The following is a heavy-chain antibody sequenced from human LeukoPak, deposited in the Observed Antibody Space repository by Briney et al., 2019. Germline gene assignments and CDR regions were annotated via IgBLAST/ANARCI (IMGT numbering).Heavy chain of an antibody. CDR2: IYNSGTT. J-gene: IGHJ3*02. D-gene: IGHD3-10*01. CDR1: GVSISGGNYY. CDR3: ARGNRPYGEHEAFDI. V-gene: IGHV4-31*03. Sequence: SETLSLTCTVSGVSISGGNYYWTWIRQHPGKGLEWFGYIYNSGTTNYNPSLQSRVTISVDTSKNQFSLKVSSVSAADTAVYYCARGNRPYGEHEAFDIWGHGTTVTVSP.